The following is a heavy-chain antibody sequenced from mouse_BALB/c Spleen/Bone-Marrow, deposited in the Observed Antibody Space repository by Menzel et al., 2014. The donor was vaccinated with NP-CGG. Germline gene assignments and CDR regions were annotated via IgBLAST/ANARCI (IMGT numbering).Heavy chain of an antibody. CDR2: IYPGSGST. D-gene: IGHD2-3*01. CDR3: TRGYYPYYYAMDY. V-gene: IGHV1S22*01. J-gene: IGHJ4*01. CDR1: GYTFTSYW. Sequence: LQQSGSELVKPGASVKLSCKASGYTFTSYWMHWVKQRHGQGLEWIGNIYPGSGSTNYDEKFKNKGTLTVDTSSSTAYMLLSSLTSEDSAVYYCTRGYYPYYYAMDYWGQGTSVTVSS.